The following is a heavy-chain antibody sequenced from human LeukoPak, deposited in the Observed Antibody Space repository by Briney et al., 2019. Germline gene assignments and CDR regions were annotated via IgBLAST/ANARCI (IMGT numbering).Heavy chain of an antibody. J-gene: IGHJ5*02. D-gene: IGHD3-10*01. Sequence: GGSLRLSCAASGLTFRSYAMNWVRHAPGTGLEWVSAISGSGDNTYYAHSVKGRFTISRDNSKNTLYLQMNSLRAEDTAVYYCAKAPPGKFDPWGQGTLVTVSS. CDR2: ISGSGDNT. V-gene: IGHV3-23*01. CDR3: AKAPPGKFDP. CDR1: GLTFRSYA.